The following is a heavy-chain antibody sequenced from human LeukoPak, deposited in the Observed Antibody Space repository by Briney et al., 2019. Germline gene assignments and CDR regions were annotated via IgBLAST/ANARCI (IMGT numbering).Heavy chain of an antibody. CDR2: ISSSGSML. CDR3: TRRPYSSSWYYFDY. D-gene: IGHD6-13*01. J-gene: IGHJ4*02. V-gene: IGHV3-11*04. CDR1: GFTFSDYY. Sequence: GGSLRLSCTVSGFTFSDYYMSWVRQAPGKGLEWVSYISSSGSMLHYADSVEGRFTISRDNAKNSLYLQMSSLRVEDTAVYYCTRRPYSSSWYYFDYWGQGTLVTVSS.